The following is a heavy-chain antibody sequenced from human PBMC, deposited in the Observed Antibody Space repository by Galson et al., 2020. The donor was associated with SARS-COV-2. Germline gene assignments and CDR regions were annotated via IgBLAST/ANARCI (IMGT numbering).Heavy chain of an antibody. CDR2: ILHDGSNK. CDR1: GFTFSGSA. D-gene: IGHD6-19*01. V-gene: IGHV3-30*04. CDR3: ARDSSGWYLGY. Sequence: GGSLRLSCAASGFTFSGSAMHWVRQAPGKGLEGVADILHDGSNKYYADSVKGRFSISRDNSKNTLYLQMNSLRAEDTAVYYCARDSSGWYLGYWGRGTLVTVSS. J-gene: IGHJ4*02.